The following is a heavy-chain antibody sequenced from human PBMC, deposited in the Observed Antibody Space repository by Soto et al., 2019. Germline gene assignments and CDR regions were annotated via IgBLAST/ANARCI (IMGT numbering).Heavy chain of an antibody. CDR1: GGSISSGGYY. CDR3: AREVSSGYGGDWFDP. J-gene: IGHJ5*02. CDR2: IYYSGST. V-gene: IGHV4-31*03. Sequence: SETLSLTCTVSGGSISSGGYYWSWIRQHPGKGLEWIGYIYYSGSTYYNPSLKSRVTISVDTSKNQFSLKLSSVTAADTAVYYCAREVSSGYGGDWFDPWGQGTLVTVSS. D-gene: IGHD5-12*01.